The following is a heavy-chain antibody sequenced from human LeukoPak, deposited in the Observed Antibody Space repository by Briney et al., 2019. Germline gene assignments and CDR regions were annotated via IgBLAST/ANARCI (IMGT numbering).Heavy chain of an antibody. Sequence: SETLSLTCTVSGGSISSYYRSWIRQPAGKGLEWIGRIYTSGSTNYNPSLKSRVTMSVDTSKNQFSLKLSSVTAADPAVYYCARANYDILTGYPLPIFDYWGQGTLITVSS. CDR1: GGSISSYY. V-gene: IGHV4-4*07. D-gene: IGHD3-9*01. J-gene: IGHJ4*02. CDR3: ARANYDILTGYPLPIFDY. CDR2: IYTSGST.